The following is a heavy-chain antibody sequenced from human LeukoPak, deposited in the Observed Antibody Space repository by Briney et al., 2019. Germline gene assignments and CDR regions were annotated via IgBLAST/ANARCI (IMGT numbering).Heavy chain of an antibody. CDR1: GFSFSTHR. V-gene: IGHV3-7*01. CDR2: INQGGSEM. D-gene: IGHD3-10*01. J-gene: IGHJ4*02. CDR3: ARTGRGPFDY. Sequence: GGSLRLSCVASGFSFSTHRMNWFRQAPGKGLEWVAIINQGGSEMHYMDSVRGRFIISRDNAKNALFLQMSSLRVEDTAVYYCARTGRGPFDYWGQGTLVTVSS.